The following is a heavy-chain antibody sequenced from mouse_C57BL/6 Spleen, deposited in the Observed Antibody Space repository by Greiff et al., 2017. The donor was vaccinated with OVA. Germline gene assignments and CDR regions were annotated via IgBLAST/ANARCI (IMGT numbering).Heavy chain of an antibody. J-gene: IGHJ4*01. Sequence: EVKLMESGGGLVKPRGSLKLSCAASGFTFSDYGMHWVRQAPEKGLEWVAYISSGSSTIYYADTVKGRFTISRDNAKNTLFLQMTSLRSEDTAMYYCARPGRYYAMDYWGQGTSVTVSS. CDR3: ARPGRYYAMDY. CDR2: ISSGSSTI. CDR1: GFTFSDYG. V-gene: IGHV5-17*01. D-gene: IGHD1-1*01.